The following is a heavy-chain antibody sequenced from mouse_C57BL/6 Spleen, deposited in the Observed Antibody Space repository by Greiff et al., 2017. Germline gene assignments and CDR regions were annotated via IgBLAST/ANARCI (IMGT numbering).Heavy chain of an antibody. J-gene: IGHJ3*01. Sequence: QVQLKESGAELVKPGASVKLSCKASGYTFTEYTIHWVKQRSGQGLEWIGWFYPGSGSIKYNEKFKDKATLTADKSSSTVYMELSRLTSEDSAVYFCARHEGDGPYYSNYAFAYWGQGTLVTVSA. CDR2: FYPGSGSI. D-gene: IGHD2-5*01. V-gene: IGHV1-62-2*01. CDR1: GYTFTEYT. CDR3: ARHEGDGPYYSNYAFAY.